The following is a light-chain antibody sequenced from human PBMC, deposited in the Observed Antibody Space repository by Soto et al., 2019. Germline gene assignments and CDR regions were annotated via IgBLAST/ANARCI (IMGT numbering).Light chain of an antibody. CDR1: SSDIGGYKY. CDR2: EVS. J-gene: IGLJ2*01. V-gene: IGLV2-14*01. CDR3: CSYTRRSTRV. Sequence: QSALTQPASVSGSPGQSITISCTGTSSDIGGYKYVSWYQQHPGIAPKLMIYEVSNRPSGVSNRFSGSKSGNTASLTIYGLQAEDEADYYCCSYTRRSTRVFGGGTKLTVL.